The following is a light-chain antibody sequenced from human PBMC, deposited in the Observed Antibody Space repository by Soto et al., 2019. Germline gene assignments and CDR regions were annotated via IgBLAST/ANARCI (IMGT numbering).Light chain of an antibody. V-gene: IGLV8-61*01. CDR3: VLYMGSGLWV. J-gene: IGLJ3*02. CDR1: SGSVSTSYY. CDR2: STN. Sequence: QTVVTQEPSFSVSPGGTVTLTCGLSSGSVSTSYYPSWYQQTPGQAPRTLIYSTNTRSSGVPDRFSGSILGNKAALTITGAQADDESDYYCVLYMGSGLWVFDGGTKLTVL.